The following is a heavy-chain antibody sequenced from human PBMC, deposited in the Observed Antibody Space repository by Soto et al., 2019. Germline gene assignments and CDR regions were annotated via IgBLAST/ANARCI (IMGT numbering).Heavy chain of an antibody. CDR2: ISYDGSNK. Sequence: PGGSLRLSCAASGFTFSSYGMHWVRQAPGKGLEWVAVISYDGSNKYYADSVKCRFTISRDNSNNTLYLQMNSLRAEDTVVYYCAKSRPPYSSRTAYYYYGMDVWGQGTTVTVSS. V-gene: IGHV3-30*18. J-gene: IGHJ6*02. CDR1: GFTFSSYG. CDR3: AKSRPPYSSRTAYYYYGMDV. D-gene: IGHD6-13*01.